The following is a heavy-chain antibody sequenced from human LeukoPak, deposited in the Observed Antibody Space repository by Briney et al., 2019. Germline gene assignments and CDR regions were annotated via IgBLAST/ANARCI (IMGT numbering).Heavy chain of an antibody. Sequence: GGSLRLSCAASGFTFNTYWMHWVRQTPGKGLVWVSRINSDGSSTNYADSVKGRFTISRDNAKNTLYLQMNSLRAEDTAVYYCAREPYYDFWSGNDAFDIWGQGTMVTVSS. CDR3: AREPYYDFWSGNDAFDI. CDR2: INSDGSST. V-gene: IGHV3-74*01. CDR1: GFTFNTYW. D-gene: IGHD3-3*01. J-gene: IGHJ3*02.